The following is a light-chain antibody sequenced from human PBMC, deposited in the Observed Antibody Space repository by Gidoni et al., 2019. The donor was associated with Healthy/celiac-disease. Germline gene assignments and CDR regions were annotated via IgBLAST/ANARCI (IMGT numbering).Light chain of an antibody. CDR3: QQSYSTPLT. CDR1: QSISSY. V-gene: IGKV1-39*01. J-gene: IGKJ4*01. Sequence: DIQMTQSPSSLSASVGDRVTITCRASQSISSYLNWYQQKPGKAPKLLLYAASSLQSGVPSMFSGSGSGTDFTLTISSLQPEDFATYYCQQSYSTPLTFXGXTKVEIK. CDR2: AAS.